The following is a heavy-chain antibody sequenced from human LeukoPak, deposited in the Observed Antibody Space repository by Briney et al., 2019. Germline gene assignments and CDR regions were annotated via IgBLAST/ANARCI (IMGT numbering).Heavy chain of an antibody. D-gene: IGHD3-10*01. J-gene: IGHJ4*02. CDR1: GFTFNSYG. CDR2: ISYDGSSK. Sequence: PGGSLRLSCTASGFTFNSYGIHWVRQAPGKGLEWVAYISYDGSSKYYADSVKGRFTISRDNSKNTLYLQMNSLRAEDTAVYYCASYGSGFDYWGQGTLVTVSS. V-gene: IGHV3-30*03. CDR3: ASYGSGFDY.